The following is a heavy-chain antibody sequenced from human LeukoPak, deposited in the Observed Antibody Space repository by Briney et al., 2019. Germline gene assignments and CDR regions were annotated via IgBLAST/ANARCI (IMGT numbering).Heavy chain of an antibody. CDR1: GGSFSGYY. V-gene: IGHV4-34*01. Sequence: SETQSLTCAVYGGSFSGYYWSWIRQPPGKGLEWIGEINHSGSTNYNPSLKSRVTISVDKSKNQFSLKLSSVTAADTAVYYCARVLSYAFFDYWGQGTLVTVSS. CDR2: INHSGST. J-gene: IGHJ4*02. CDR3: ARVLSYAFFDY.